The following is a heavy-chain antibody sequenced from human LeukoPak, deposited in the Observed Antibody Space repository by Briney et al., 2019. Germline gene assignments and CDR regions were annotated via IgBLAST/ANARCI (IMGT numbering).Heavy chain of an antibody. CDR2: XYXXGSX. CDR3: AREEVPHGFDI. J-gene: IGHJ3*02. Sequence: SETLSLTCTVSGGSXXXXXXXWIRQPPXXXXEYIGYXYXXGSXXXXXXXXXXXXMSLDTSKNQFSLKLSSLPAADTAVYYCAREEVPHGFDIWGQGTMVTVSS. V-gene: IGHV4-59*01. CDR1: GGSXXXXX.